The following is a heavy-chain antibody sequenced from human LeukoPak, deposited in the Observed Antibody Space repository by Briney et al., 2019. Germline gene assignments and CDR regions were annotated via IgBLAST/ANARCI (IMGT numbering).Heavy chain of an antibody. V-gene: IGHV1-2*02. J-gene: IGHJ4*02. CDR2: INPNSGGT. CDR3: AIDSSGWYSPDY. Sequence: ASVKVSCKASGYTFTGYYMHWVRQAPGQGLEWMGWINPNSGGTNYAQKFQGRVTMTRDTSISTAYMELSRLRSDDTAVYYCAIDSSGWYSPDYWGQGTLVTVSS. CDR1: GYTFTGYY. D-gene: IGHD6-19*01.